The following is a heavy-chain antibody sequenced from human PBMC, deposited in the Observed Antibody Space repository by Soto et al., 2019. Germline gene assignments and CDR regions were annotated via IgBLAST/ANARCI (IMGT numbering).Heavy chain of an antibody. V-gene: IGHV3-15*01. CDR3: NTASTRIAVDGFASDAFDI. D-gene: IGHD6-19*01. CDR2: IKSKTDGGTT. CDR1: GFTFSNAW. Sequence: GGSLRLSCAASGFTFSNAWMSWVRQAPGKGLEWVGRIKSKTDGGTTDYAAPVKGRFTISRDDSKNTLYLQMNSLKTEDTAVYYCNTASTRIAVDGFASDAFDIWGQGTMVTVSS. J-gene: IGHJ3*02.